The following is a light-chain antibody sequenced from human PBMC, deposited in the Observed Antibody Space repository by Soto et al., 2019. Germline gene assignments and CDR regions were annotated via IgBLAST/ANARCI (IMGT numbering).Light chain of an antibody. Sequence: EIVLTQSPGTLSVSPGERAILACRASQTISSNYLAWYQQKPGQAPSLLIYGTSSRATGIPDRFSGSGSGTDFTLTISRLEPEDSAIYYCQQYGSWTFGQGTKVEIK. CDR3: QQYGSWT. V-gene: IGKV3-20*01. CDR1: QTISSNY. J-gene: IGKJ1*01. CDR2: GTS.